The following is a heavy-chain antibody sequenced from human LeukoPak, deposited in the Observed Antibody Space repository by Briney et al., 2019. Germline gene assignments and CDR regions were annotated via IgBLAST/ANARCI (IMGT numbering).Heavy chain of an antibody. D-gene: IGHD1-14*01. J-gene: IGHJ4*02. CDR1: GFTFSSYG. V-gene: IGHV3-30*02. Sequence: GGSLRLSCAASGFTFSSYGMLWVRQAPGKGLEWVAFIRYDGNNKLYADSVKGRFTISRDNSKNTLYLHINSLRAEDKAVYYCAKDNPLDYWGQGTLVIVSS. CDR3: AKDNPLDY. CDR2: IRYDGNNK.